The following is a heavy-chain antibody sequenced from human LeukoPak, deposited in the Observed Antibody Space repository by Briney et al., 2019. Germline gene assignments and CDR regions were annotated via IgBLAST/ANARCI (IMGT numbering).Heavy chain of an antibody. CDR3: GRGGDCPDY. J-gene: IGHJ4*02. V-gene: IGHV3-23*01. CDR2: ISGSGGST. D-gene: IGHD2-21*02. Sequence: GGSLRLSCAASGFTFSSYAMSWVRQAPGKGQEWVSAISGSGGSTYYADPVKGRFTISIDNSKNTLYLKMNSLRAEDTAVYYCGRGGDCPDYWGQGTLVTVSS. CDR1: GFTFSSYA.